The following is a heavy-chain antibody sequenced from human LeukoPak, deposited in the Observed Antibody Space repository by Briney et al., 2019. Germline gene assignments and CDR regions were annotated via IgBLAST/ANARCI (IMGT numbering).Heavy chain of an antibody. Sequence: ASVKVSCKASGYTFTSYVISWVRQAPGQGLEWMGWISGYNGNTNYAQKFQGRVTMTRDTSTSTVYMELSSLRSEDTAVYYCARDSADYGDYDYWGQGTLVTVSS. CDR2: ISGYNGNT. CDR1: GYTFTSYV. V-gene: IGHV1-18*01. CDR3: ARDSADYGDYDY. J-gene: IGHJ4*02. D-gene: IGHD4-17*01.